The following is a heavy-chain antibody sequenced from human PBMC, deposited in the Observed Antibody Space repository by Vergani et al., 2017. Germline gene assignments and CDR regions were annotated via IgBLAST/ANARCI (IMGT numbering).Heavy chain of an antibody. D-gene: IGHD3-3*01. CDR3: ARESHDFWSGYYTGGKFDY. CDR1: VYTLTNYA. CDR2: INAGNGNT. Sequence: QVQLVQSGAEVKKPGASVKVSCKASVYTLTNYAIHWVRQAPGQRLEWMGWINAGNGNTKYSQKFQGRVAITRDTSASTAYMELSSLRSEDTALYYCARESHDFWSGYYTGGKFDYWGQGTLVTVSS. J-gene: IGHJ4*02. V-gene: IGHV1-3*01.